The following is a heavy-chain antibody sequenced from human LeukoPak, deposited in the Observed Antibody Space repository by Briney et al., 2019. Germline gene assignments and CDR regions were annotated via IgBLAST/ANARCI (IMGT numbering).Heavy chain of an antibody. D-gene: IGHD4-17*01. CDR3: ARQGGDLQPSFGY. J-gene: IGHJ4*02. CDR2: IYHSGST. Sequence: PSETLSLTCAVSGYSISSGYYWGWIRQPPGKGLEWIGSIYHSGSTYYNPSLKSRVTISVDTSKNQFSLKLSSVTAADTAVYYCARQGGDLQPSFGYWGQGTLVTVSS. CDR1: GYSISSGYY. V-gene: IGHV4-38-2*01.